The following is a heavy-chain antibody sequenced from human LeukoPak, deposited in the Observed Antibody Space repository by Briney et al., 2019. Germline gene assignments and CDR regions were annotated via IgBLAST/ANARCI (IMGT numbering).Heavy chain of an antibody. V-gene: IGHV3-23*01. CDR1: GFTFNDYA. J-gene: IGHJ4*02. D-gene: IGHD6-19*01. Sequence: GGSLRLSCAAYGFTFNDYALSWVRQAPGKGLEWVASLSGSGRNTYYADSVKGRFTISRDNSKNTLYLQMDSLRGEDTALYYCAKDGGGWYTSGWYYFDYWGQGILVTVSS. CDR3: AKDGGGWYTSGWYYFDY. CDR2: LSGSGRNT.